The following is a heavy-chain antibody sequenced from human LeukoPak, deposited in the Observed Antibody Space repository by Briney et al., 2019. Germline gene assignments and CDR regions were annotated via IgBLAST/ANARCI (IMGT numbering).Heavy chain of an antibody. CDR3: AKDRGKKAIFGVVIMAYYYGMDV. V-gene: IGHV3-30*18. CDR2: ISYDGSNK. CDR1: GFTFSSYG. D-gene: IGHD3-3*01. Sequence: GGSLRLSCAASGFTFSSYGMHWVRQAPGKGLEWVAVISYDGSNKYYADSVKDRFTISRDNSKNTLYLQMNSLRAEDTAVYYCAKDRGKKAIFGVVIMAYYYGMDVWGQGTTVTVSS. J-gene: IGHJ6*02.